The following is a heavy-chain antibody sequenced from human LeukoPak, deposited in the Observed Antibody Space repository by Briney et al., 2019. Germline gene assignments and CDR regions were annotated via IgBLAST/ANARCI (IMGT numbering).Heavy chain of an antibody. Sequence: PSETLSLTCTVSGGSVSSGSYYWSWIRQPPGKGLEWIGYIYYSGSTNYNPSLKSRVTISVDTSKNQFSLKLSSVTAADTAVYYCARTTLRLQGPWVFDYWGQGTLVTVSS. D-gene: IGHD1-1*01. CDR2: IYYSGST. V-gene: IGHV4-61*01. CDR3: ARTTLRLQGPWVFDY. J-gene: IGHJ4*02. CDR1: GGSVSSGSYY.